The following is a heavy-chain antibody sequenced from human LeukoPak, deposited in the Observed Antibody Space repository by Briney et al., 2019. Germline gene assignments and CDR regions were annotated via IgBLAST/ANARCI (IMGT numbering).Heavy chain of an antibody. CDR2: ISGSGGST. CDR1: GFTFSSYA. Sequence: GGSLRLSCAASGFTFSSYAMSWVRQAPGKGLEWVSAISGSGGSTYYADSVKGRFTISRDNSKNTLYLQMNSLRAEDTAVYYCAKIPVYSSGWYKEGYYYYGMGVWGQGTTVTVSS. CDR3: AKIPVYSSGWYKEGYYYYGMGV. J-gene: IGHJ6*02. V-gene: IGHV3-23*01. D-gene: IGHD6-19*01.